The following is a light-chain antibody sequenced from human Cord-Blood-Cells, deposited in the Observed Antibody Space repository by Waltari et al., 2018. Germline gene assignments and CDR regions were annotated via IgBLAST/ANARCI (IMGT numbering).Light chain of an antibody. V-gene: IGKV3-20*01. CDR3: QQSYSTTWT. CDR1: QSVSSSY. J-gene: IGKJ1*01. Sequence: EIVLTQSPGTLSLSPGERATLSCRASQSVSSSYLAWYQQKPGQAPRLLIYGASSRATGIPDRFSGSGSGTDFTLTISSLQPEDFATYYCQQSYSTTWTFGQGTKVEIK. CDR2: GAS.